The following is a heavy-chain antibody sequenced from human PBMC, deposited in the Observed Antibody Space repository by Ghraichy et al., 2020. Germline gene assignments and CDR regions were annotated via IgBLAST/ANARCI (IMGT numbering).Heavy chain of an antibody. D-gene: IGHD2-2*01. Sequence: GGSLRLSCTGSGFTFGNYAMSWIRQAPGKGLEWVGFIRSKAYGGTMEYAASVKGRFTISRDDSKSIAYLQMNNLKTEDTAVYYCTRDCGSTTNGRSCGDYWGQGSLVTVSS. CDR3: TRDCGSTTNGRSCGDY. CDR2: IRSKAYGGTM. J-gene: IGHJ4*02. CDR1: GFTFGNYA. V-gene: IGHV3-49*03.